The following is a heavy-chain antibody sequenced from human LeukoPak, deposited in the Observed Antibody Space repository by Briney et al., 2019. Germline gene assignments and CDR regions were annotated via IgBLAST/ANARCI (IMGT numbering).Heavy chain of an antibody. Sequence: GGSLRLSCAASGFTFSSCGFNWVRQAPGKGLEWVSSIGPTGTDRYYADSVRGRFTISRDNAKNSMYLQMDSRRDEDTAVYYCATETTGRHYDYWGQGTLLDVSS. D-gene: IGHD1-14*01. J-gene: IGHJ4*02. CDR3: ATETTGRHYDY. V-gene: IGHV3-21*01. CDR2: IGPTGTDR. CDR1: GFTFSSCG.